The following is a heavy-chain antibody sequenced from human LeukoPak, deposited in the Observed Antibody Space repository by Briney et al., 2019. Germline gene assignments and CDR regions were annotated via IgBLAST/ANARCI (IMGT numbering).Heavy chain of an antibody. D-gene: IGHD3-9*01. J-gene: IGHJ5*02. V-gene: IGHV3-53*01. CDR3: AKAAGYDILTGLNWFDP. CDR2: IYAGGTT. Sequence: GGSLRLSCAASGFTVSSNYMSWVRQAPGKGLEWVSVIYAGGTTYYADSVKGRFTISRDNAKNSLYLQMNSLRAEDTAVYYCAKAAGYDILTGLNWFDPWGQGTQVTVSS. CDR1: GFTVSSNY.